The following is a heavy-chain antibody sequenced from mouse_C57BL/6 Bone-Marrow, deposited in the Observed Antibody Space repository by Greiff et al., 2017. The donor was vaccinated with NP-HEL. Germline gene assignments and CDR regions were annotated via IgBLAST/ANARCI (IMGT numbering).Heavy chain of an antibody. CDR1: GYTFTSYW. V-gene: IGHV1-55*01. J-gene: IGHJ2*01. D-gene: IGHD2-3*01. Sequence: VQLQQPGAELVKPGASVKMSCKASGYTFTSYWITWVKQRPGQGLEWIGDIYPGSGSPNYNEKFKSKATLTVDTSSSTAYMQLSSLTSEDSAVYYCARKGLLRGYFDYWGQGTTLTVSS. CDR3: ARKGLLRGYFDY. CDR2: IYPGSGSP.